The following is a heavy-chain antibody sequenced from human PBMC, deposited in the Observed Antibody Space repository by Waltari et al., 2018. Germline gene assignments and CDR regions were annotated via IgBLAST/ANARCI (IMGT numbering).Heavy chain of an antibody. CDR2: IYYRGSS. CDR3: ARAGGQQLAPDAFDV. CDR1: GCSIRGCY. D-gene: IGHD6-13*01. Sequence: QVQLQEPAPGLERPTETLSRTCLVSGCSIRGCYWSRTRQSPGKGLEWIGYIYYRGSSNYNTSLKSRVTISGDTSKNQCYMKRSTVTAADTAVYYCARAGGQQLAPDAFDVWGQGTMVTVSS. V-gene: IGHV4-59*01. J-gene: IGHJ3*01.